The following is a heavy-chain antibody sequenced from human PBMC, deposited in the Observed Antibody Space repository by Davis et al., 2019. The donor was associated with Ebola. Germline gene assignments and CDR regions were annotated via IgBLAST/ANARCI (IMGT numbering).Heavy chain of an antibody. CDR2: IWYDGSNK. CDR1: GFTFSSYG. D-gene: IGHD2-15*01. J-gene: IGHJ6*02. Sequence: GESLKISCAASGFTFSSYGMHWVRQAPGKGLGWVAVIWYDGSNKYYADSVKGRFTISRDNAKNTLYLQMNSLRAEDTAVYYCARGYCSGGSCFVYYYYGMDVWGQGTTVTVSS. V-gene: IGHV3-33*01. CDR3: ARGYCSGGSCFVYYYYGMDV.